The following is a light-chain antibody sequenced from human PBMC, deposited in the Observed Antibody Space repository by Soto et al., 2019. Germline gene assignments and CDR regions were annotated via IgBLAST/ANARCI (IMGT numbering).Light chain of an antibody. CDR1: NIGSKS. CDR2: YDS. Sequence: SYELTQPPSVSVAPGKTARIICGGNNIGSKSVHWYQQKPGQAPVLVIYYDSDRPSGIPERFSGSNSGNTATLTISRVEAGDEADYYCQVWDSSSDHPHVVFGGGTKLTVL. CDR3: QVWDSSSDHPHVV. J-gene: IGLJ2*01. V-gene: IGLV3-21*04.